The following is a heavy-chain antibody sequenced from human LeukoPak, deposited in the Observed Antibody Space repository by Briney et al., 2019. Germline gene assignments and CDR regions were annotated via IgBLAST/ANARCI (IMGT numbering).Heavy chain of an antibody. CDR1: GYTFTDYY. D-gene: IGHD2-2*02. CDR3: ARDRLTCSSTSCYISWFDP. J-gene: IGHJ5*02. CDR2: INPNSGGT. Sequence: ASVKVSCRASGYTFTDYYMHWVRQAPGQGLEWMGWINPNSGGTNYAQKFQGRVTMTRDTSISTAYMELSRLRSDDTAIYYCARDRLTCSSTSCYISWFDPWGQGTLDTVSS. V-gene: IGHV1-2*02.